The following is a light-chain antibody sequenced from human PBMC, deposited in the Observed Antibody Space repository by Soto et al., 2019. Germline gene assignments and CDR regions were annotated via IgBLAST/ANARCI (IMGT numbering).Light chain of an antibody. V-gene: IGKV1-39*01. CDR2: ATT. Sequence: DIQLTQSPSSLSSSVGDRVTITCRASQTVISYLNWYQQKPGQAPKLLIYATTHLQSGVPSRFSGSGSGTEFTLTISSLQPDDFATYYCQQYNAYWTFGQGTKV. CDR3: QQYNAYWT. J-gene: IGKJ1*01. CDR1: QTVISY.